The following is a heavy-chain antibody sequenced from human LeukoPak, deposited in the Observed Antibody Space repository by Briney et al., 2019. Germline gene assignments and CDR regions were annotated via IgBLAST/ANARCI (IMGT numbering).Heavy chain of an antibody. CDR2: ISAYNGNT. J-gene: IGHJ5*02. CDR1: GYTFTSYG. D-gene: IGHD6-13*01. CDR3: ARVSTPYSSSWYGEIWFDP. V-gene: IGHV1-18*01. Sequence: ASVKVSCKASGYTFTSYGISWVRQAPGQGLEWMGWISAYNGNTNYAQKLQGRVTMTTDTSTSTAYMELRSLRSDDTAVYYCARVSTPYSSSWYGEIWFDPWGQGTLVTVSS.